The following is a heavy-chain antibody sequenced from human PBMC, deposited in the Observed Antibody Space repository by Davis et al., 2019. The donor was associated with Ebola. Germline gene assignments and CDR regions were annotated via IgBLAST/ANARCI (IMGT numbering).Heavy chain of an antibody. D-gene: IGHD2-21*01. J-gene: IGHJ4*02. CDR1: GLTFNNYA. CDR3: AKARCGGDCRCFDN. CDR2: ISGDGTST. Sequence: PGGSLRLSCAASGLTFNNYAMTWVRQAPGKGLEWVSAISGDGTSTYCADSVKGRSTISRDNSKNTVYLQMNSLRAEDTAVYFCAKARCGGDCRCFDNWGQGTRVTVSS. V-gene: IGHV3-23*01.